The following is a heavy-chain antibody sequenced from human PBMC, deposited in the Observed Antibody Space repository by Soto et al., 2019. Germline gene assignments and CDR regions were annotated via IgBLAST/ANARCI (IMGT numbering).Heavy chain of an antibody. CDR2: IYYSGST. CDR3: ARAPDIVVVVAATPGYFDY. V-gene: IGHV4-31*03. CDR1: GGYISSGGYY. J-gene: IGHJ4*02. Sequence: SETLSLTCTVSGGYISSGGYYWSWIRQQPGKGLEWIGYIYYSGSTYYNPSLKSRVTISVDTSKNQFSLKLSSVTAADTAVYYCARAPDIVVVVAATPGYFDYWGQGTLVTVSS. D-gene: IGHD2-15*01.